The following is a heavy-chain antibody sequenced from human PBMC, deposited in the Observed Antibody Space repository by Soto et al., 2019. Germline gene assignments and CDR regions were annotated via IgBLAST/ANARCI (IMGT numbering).Heavy chain of an antibody. J-gene: IGHJ5*02. V-gene: IGHV4-39*01. D-gene: IGHD2-15*01. Sequence: SETLSLTCTVSGGSISSSSYYWGWIRQPPGKGLEWIGSIYYSGSTYYNPSLKSRVTISVDTSKNQFSLKLSSVTAADTAVYYCARLEFLGYCSGGSCPRFGPWGQGTLVTVSS. CDR1: GGSISSSSYY. CDR2: IYYSGST. CDR3: ARLEFLGYCSGGSCPRFGP.